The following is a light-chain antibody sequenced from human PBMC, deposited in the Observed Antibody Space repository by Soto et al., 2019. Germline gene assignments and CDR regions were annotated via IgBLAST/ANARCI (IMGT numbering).Light chain of an antibody. V-gene: IGKV3-15*01. CDR1: ESVSSN. CDR3: QHYYNTPPT. Sequence: EIVLTQSPATLSLSPGERATLSCRASESVSSNLAWYQQRPGQAPRLLIYGASTRATGIPARFSGSGSGTDFTLTISSLQAEDVAVYYCQHYYNTPPTFGGGTKVDI. J-gene: IGKJ4*01. CDR2: GAS.